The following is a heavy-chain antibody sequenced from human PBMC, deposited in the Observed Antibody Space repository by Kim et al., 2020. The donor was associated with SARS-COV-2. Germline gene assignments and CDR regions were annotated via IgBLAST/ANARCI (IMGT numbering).Heavy chain of an antibody. D-gene: IGHD3-10*01. Sequence: YAQQFPGRVTITRDTSAGTAYMELSSLRSEDTAVYYCAIFSTMVRGVLDVWGQGTTVTVSS. CDR3: AIFSTMVRGVLDV. J-gene: IGHJ6*02. V-gene: IGHV1-3*01.